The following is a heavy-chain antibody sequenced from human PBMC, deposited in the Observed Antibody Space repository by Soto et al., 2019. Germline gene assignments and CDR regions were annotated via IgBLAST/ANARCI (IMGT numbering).Heavy chain of an antibody. J-gene: IGHJ3*01. CDR2: ISYSGAT. CDR3: ATSPRFAFDF. V-gene: IGHV4-61*01. CDR1: GGSVSGDKNY. Sequence: QVQLQESGPGLVKPSETLSLTCSVSGGSVSGDKNYWSWIRQSPGKGLEWIGFISYSGATIYNPPLKSPLTISVARSKNQFSPRLSSVTASDTALYYCATSPRFAFDFWGQGTTVIVSS. D-gene: IGHD3-16*01.